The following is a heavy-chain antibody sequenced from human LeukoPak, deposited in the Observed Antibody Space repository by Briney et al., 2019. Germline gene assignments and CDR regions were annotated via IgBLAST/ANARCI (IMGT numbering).Heavy chain of an antibody. CDR2: INPSGGST. CDR1: GYTFTSYG. CDR3: ARAATMVRGVTTMTIFDY. J-gene: IGHJ4*02. Sequence: ASVKVSCKASGYTFTSYGISWVRQAPGQGLEWMGIINPSGGSTSYAQKFQGRVTMTRDTSTSTVYMELSSLRSEDTAVYYCARAATMVRGVTTMTIFDYWGQGTLVTVSS. V-gene: IGHV1-46*01. D-gene: IGHD3-10*01.